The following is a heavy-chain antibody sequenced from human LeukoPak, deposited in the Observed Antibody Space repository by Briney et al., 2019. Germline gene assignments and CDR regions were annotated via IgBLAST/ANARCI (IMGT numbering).Heavy chain of an antibody. V-gene: IGHV1-69*05. CDR2: IIPIFGTA. Sequence: MGRIIPIFGTANYAQKFQGRVTITTDESTSTAYMELSSLRSEDTAVYYCARDLFTLNWFDPWGQGTLVTVSS. J-gene: IGHJ5*02. D-gene: IGHD2-15*01. CDR3: ARDLFTLNWFDP.